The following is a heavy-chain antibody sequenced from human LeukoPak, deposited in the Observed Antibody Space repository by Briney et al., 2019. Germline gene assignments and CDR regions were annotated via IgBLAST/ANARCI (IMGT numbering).Heavy chain of an antibody. D-gene: IGHD2-8*01. Sequence: SETLSLTCTVSGGSISSYYWNWIRQPAGKGLEWIGHIYTSGSTNYNSSLKSRVTMSVDTSKNQFSVKLNSVIAADTAMYYCARGVYFGNGYYFDYWGQGTLVTVSS. J-gene: IGHJ4*02. CDR3: ARGVYFGNGYYFDY. CDR1: GGSISSYY. CDR2: IYTSGST. V-gene: IGHV4-4*07.